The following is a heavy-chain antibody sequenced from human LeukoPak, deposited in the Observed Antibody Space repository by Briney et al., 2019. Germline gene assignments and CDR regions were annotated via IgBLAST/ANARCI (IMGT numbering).Heavy chain of an antibody. CDR1: GGSISSSSYY. D-gene: IGHD3-22*01. J-gene: IGHJ5*02. CDR3: ARLDRSGYEMGGTWFDP. Sequence: PSETLSLTCTVSGGSISSSSYYWSWLRQPPGKGLEWIGYIYYTGSTNSNPSLKSRVTVSVDTSKNQFSLKLNSMTAADTAVYYCARLDRSGYEMGGTWFDPWGQGTLVTVSS. V-gene: IGHV4-61*05. CDR2: IYYTGST.